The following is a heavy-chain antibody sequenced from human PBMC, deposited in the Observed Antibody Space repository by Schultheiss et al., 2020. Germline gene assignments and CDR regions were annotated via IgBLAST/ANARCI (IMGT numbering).Heavy chain of an antibody. CDR1: GGSISSYY. CDR2: IYYSGNT. J-gene: IGHJ1*01. V-gene: IGHV4-59*01. Sequence: SETLSLTCTVSGGSISSYYWSWIRQPPGKGLEWIGYIYYSGNTNYNPSLKSRVTISVDTSSNQFSLRLSSVTAADTAVYYCARHVAGSGWYYFQHWGQGTLVTVSS. CDR3: ARHVAGSGWYYFQH. D-gene: IGHD6-13*01.